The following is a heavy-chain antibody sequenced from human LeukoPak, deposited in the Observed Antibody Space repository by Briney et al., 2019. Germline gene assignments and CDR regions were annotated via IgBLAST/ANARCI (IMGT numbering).Heavy chain of an antibody. CDR3: TRDFWSGYSIDP. Sequence: GGSLRLSCAASGFTFSNAWMSWVRQAPGKGLEWVGRIKSKTDGGTTDYAAPVKGRLTISRDDSKNTLYLQMNSLKTEDTAVYYCTRDFWSGYSIDPWGQGTLVTVSS. D-gene: IGHD3-3*01. CDR1: GFTFSNAW. CDR2: IKSKTDGGTT. V-gene: IGHV3-15*01. J-gene: IGHJ5*02.